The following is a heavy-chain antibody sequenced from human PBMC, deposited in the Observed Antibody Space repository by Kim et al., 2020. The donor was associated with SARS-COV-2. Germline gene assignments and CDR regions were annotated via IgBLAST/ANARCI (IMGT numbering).Heavy chain of an antibody. Sequence: SGAAYHNPSLTSRVTISVDTSKNQFSLKLSSVTAADTAVYYCARDYGDYSWGQGTLVTVSS. J-gene: IGHJ4*02. CDR3: ARDYGDYS. CDR2: SGAA. V-gene: IGHV4-39*07. D-gene: IGHD4-17*01.